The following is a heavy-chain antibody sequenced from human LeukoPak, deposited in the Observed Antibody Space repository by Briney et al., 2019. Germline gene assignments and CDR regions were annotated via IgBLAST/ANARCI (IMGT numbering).Heavy chain of an antibody. CDR1: GGSFSGYY. J-gene: IGHJ4*02. CDR2: INHSGST. V-gene: IGHV4-34*01. Sequence: SETLSLTCAAYGGSFSGYYWSWIRQPPGKGLEWIGEINHSGSTNYNPSLKSRVTISVDTSKNQFSLKLSSVTAADTAVYYCARGEYGYNTFDYWGQGTLVTVSS. D-gene: IGHD5-24*01. CDR3: ARGEYGYNTFDY.